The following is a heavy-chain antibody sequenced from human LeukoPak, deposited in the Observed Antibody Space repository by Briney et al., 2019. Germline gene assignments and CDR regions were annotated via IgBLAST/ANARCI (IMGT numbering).Heavy chain of an antibody. D-gene: IGHD3-3*01. J-gene: IGHJ5*02. Sequence: SETLSLTCTVSGGSIRSSTYYWGWIRQPPGKGLEWIGTIYYRGSTYYNPSLKSRVTISVDTSKNQFSLKLTSVTAADTAVYYCARLGRTYYDFWSGPWGQGTLVTVSS. CDR1: GGSIRSSTYY. CDR2: IYYRGST. CDR3: ARLGRTYYDFWSGP. V-gene: IGHV4-39*01.